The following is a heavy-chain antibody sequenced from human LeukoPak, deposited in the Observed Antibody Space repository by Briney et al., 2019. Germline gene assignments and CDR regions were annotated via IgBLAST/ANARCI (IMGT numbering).Heavy chain of an antibody. CDR1: GFTFSSYS. J-gene: IGHJ4*02. CDR3: ARDGPYGVHYFDY. Sequence: GGSLRLSCAASGFTFSSYSMNWVRQAPGKGLEWVSYISSSSSTIYYADSVKGRFTISRDNAKNSLYLQMNSLRAEDTAVYYCARDGPYGVHYFDYWGQGTLVTVSS. V-gene: IGHV3-48*01. CDR2: ISSSSSTI. D-gene: IGHD4-17*01.